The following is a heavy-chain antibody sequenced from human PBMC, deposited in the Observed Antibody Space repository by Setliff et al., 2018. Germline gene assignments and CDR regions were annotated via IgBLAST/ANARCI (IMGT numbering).Heavy chain of an antibody. Sequence: PSETLSLTCTVSGGSISSHYWSWIRQPPGKGLEWIGYIYYSGTTNYNPSLKSRVTISVDTSKNQFSLKLSSLTAADTAVYYCASYYYDSSGSIDYWGLGTLVTVSS. CDR1: GGSISSHY. CDR3: ASYYYDSSGSIDY. J-gene: IGHJ4*02. V-gene: IGHV4-59*11. D-gene: IGHD3-22*01. CDR2: IYYSGTT.